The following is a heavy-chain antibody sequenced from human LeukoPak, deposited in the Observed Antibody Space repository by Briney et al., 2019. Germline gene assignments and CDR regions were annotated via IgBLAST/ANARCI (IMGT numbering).Heavy chain of an antibody. J-gene: IGHJ5*02. CDR2: ISAYNGNT. D-gene: IGHD3-3*01. CDR1: GYTFTSYG. V-gene: IGHV1-18*01. Sequence: ASVKVSCKASGYTFTSYGISWVRQAPGQGLEWMGWISAYNGNTNYAQKLQGRVTMTTDTSTSTAYMELRSLRSDDTAVYYCARDLEYYGFWSPENWFDPWGQGTLVTVSS. CDR3: ARDLEYYGFWSPENWFDP.